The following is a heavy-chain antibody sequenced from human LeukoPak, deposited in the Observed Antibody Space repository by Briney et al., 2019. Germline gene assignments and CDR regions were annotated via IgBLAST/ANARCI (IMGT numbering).Heavy chain of an antibody. CDR1: GYTFTGYY. V-gene: IGHV1-2*02. CDR3: ARDCRGSGCPGFGDPFDV. Sequence: ASVTVSCKASGYTFTGYYMHWVRQAPGQGLAGVGWINTHSGDTNSAQKFQGRVTLTRDTSITTAYMEMIRLRSEDTAVYYCARDCRGSGCPGFGDPFDVWGQGTMVTVSS. D-gene: IGHD6-19*01. CDR2: INTHSGDT. J-gene: IGHJ3*01.